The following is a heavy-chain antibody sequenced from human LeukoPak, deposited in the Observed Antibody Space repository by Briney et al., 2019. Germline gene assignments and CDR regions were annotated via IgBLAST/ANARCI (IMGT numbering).Heavy chain of an antibody. J-gene: IGHJ4*02. CDR2: IRRKTHSYTT. D-gene: IGHD3-3*01. CDR3: ARVWSDHYFFDY. V-gene: IGHV3-72*01. Sequence: GGSLRLSCAASGFTFSSYNMNWVRQAPGKGLEWLGHIRRKTHSYTTEYTASVKGRFTISRDDSRNSLFLQMNSLKAEDTAVYYCARVWSDHYFFDYWGQGVLVTVSS. CDR1: GFTFSSYN.